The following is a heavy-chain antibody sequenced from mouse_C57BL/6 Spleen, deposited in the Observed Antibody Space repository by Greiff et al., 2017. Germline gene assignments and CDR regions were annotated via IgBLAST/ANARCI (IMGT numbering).Heavy chain of an antibody. CDR3: ARDNCDY. Sequence: VQRVESGPELVKPGASVKISCKASGYAFSSSWMNWVKQRPGKGLEWIGRIYPGDGDTNYNGKFKGKATLTADKSSSTAYMQLSSLTSEDSAVYFCARDNCDYWGQGTTLTVSS. J-gene: IGHJ2*01. CDR2: IYPGDGDT. CDR1: GYAFSSSW. V-gene: IGHV1-82*01.